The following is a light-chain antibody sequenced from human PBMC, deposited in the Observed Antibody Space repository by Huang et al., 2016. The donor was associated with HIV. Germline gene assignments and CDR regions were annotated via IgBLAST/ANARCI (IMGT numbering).Light chain of an antibody. J-gene: IGKJ2*01. CDR2: GSF. V-gene: IGKV3-20*01. CDR1: QNVTNNY. Sequence: EIVLTQIPGTLSLSAGERATLSCRASQNVTNNYIAWYQETSGQAPRLFIYGSFSRATGIPERFSGSGSGTDFTLTIGGLEPEDSAAYFCQQYGSSPYTFGQGTKLEIK. CDR3: QQYGSSPYT.